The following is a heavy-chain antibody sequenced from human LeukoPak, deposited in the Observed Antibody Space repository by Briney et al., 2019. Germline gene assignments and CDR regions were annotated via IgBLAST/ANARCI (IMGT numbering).Heavy chain of an antibody. D-gene: IGHD6-13*01. V-gene: IGHV4-59*01. CDR2: IYYSGST. Sequence: SETLSLTCTVSGGSIRSYYWSWIRQPPGKGLEWIAYIYYSGSTNYNPSLKSRVTISVDTSRNQFSLKLSSVTAADTAVYYCARVYYSNSYDYWYFDLWGRGTLVTVSS. CDR1: GGSIRSYY. CDR3: ARVYYSNSYDYWYFDL. J-gene: IGHJ2*01.